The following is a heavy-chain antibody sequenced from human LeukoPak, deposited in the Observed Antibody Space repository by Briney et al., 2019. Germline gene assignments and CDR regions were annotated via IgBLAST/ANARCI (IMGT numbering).Heavy chain of an antibody. CDR2: IWYDGSNK. Sequence: GGSLRLSCAASGFTFSSYGMHWVRQAPGKGLEWVAVIWYDGSNKYYGDSVKGRFTISRDNSKKTLYLQMNSLRAEDTAIYYCAKMKGHPLPKYYMDVWGQGTTVTVSS. J-gene: IGHJ6*01. CDR3: AKMKGHPLPKYYMDV. D-gene: IGHD1-26*01. V-gene: IGHV3-33*06. CDR1: GFTFSSYG.